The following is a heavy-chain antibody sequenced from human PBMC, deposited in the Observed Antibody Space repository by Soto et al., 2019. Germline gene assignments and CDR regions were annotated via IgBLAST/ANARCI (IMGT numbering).Heavy chain of an antibody. V-gene: IGHV3-30*18. CDR3: AKVMTEYSGVAIDY. Sequence: GGSLRLSCEASGFTFSNFGIHWVRQAPGKGLEWLAVVSYDEVNKFYADSVRGRFTISRDNSKDTAYLQINSLRPDDTAMYFCAKVMTEYSGVAIDYWGQGTLVTAPQ. J-gene: IGHJ4*02. CDR2: VSYDEVNK. D-gene: IGHD6-6*01. CDR1: GFTFSNFG.